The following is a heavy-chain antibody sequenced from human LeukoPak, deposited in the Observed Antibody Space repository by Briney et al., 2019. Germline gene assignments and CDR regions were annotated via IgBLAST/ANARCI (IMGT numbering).Heavy chain of an antibody. CDR3: ARLSGSFDM. D-gene: IGHD3-10*01. J-gene: IGHJ3*02. CDR2: FGGGAA. CDR1: GFTFTNYA. V-gene: IGHV3-23*01. Sequence: GSLRLSCAASGFTFTNYAMAWVRQAPGEGLEWVSAFGGGAAYYADSVKGRFTVSRDNSKNTLYLQLNSPRADDTAVYYCARLSGSFDMWGQGTMVTVSS.